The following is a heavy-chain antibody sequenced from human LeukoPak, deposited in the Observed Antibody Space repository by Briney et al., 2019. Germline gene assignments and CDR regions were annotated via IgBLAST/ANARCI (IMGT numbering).Heavy chain of an antibody. J-gene: IGHJ5*02. V-gene: IGHV3-74*01. CDR3: ARVALGSYNWFDP. CDR1: GVTFSSYW. CDR2: ISPDGSRT. Sequence: GGSLRLSCAASGVTFSSYWMHWVRQAPGKGLGWVSRISPDGSRTTYADSVKGRFTISRDNAKNTVYLQMNSLRAEDTAVYYCARVALGSYNWFDPWGQGTLVTVSS. D-gene: IGHD3-10*01.